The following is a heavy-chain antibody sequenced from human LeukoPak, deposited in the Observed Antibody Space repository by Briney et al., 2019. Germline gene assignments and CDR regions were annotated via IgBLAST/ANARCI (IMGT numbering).Heavy chain of an antibody. J-gene: IGHJ3*02. CDR3: ARYYNSGGGTRDAFDI. D-gene: IGHD6-19*01. Sequence: SETLSLTCAVYGGSLSDYYWSWIRQPPGKGLEWIGSIYYSGSTYYNPSLKSRVTISVDTSKNQFSLKLSSVTAADTAVYYCARYYNSGGGTRDAFDIWGQGTMVTVSS. CDR1: GGSLSDYY. V-gene: IGHV4-34*01. CDR2: IYYSGST.